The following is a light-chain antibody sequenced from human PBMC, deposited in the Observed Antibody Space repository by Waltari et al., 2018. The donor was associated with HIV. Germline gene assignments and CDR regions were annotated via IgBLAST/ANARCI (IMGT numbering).Light chain of an antibody. J-gene: IGKJ3*01. Sequence: DSQRTQSPSSLSASMGDRGIITCRSSQTISTYVNWYQQKPGRAPNLLIYAASTLHDGVASRFSGSGSATEFNLTINSLQVEDFAVYYCQQSYSGLTFGPGTKVDV. CDR1: QTISTY. V-gene: IGKV1-39*01. CDR3: QQSYSGLT. CDR2: AAS.